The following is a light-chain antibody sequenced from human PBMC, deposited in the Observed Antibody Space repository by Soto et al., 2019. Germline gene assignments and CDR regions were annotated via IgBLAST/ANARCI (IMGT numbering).Light chain of an antibody. CDR2: SNN. CDR3: AAWDASLNGYV. V-gene: IGLV1-44*01. Sequence: QAVVTQPPSASGTPGQRVTISCSGSSSNIGSNTVNWFQQLPGTAPKLLIYSNNQRPSAVPDRFSGSKSGTSASLAISGLQSEDEADYYCAAWDASLNGYVFGTGTKVTVL. CDR1: SSNIGSNT. J-gene: IGLJ1*01.